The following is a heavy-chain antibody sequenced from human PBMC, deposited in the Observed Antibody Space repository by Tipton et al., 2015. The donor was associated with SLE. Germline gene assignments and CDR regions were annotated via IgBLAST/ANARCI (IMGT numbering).Heavy chain of an antibody. D-gene: IGHD3-3*01. V-gene: IGHV4-34*01. Sequence: TLSLTCAVYGGSFSGYYWSWIRQPPGKGLEWIGEINHSGSTNYNPSLKSRVTISVGTSKNQFSLKLSSVTAADTAVYYCARGLSLRQRITIFGVVHWFDPWGQGTLVTVSS. CDR1: GGSFSGYY. CDR2: INHSGST. J-gene: IGHJ5*02. CDR3: ARGLSLRQRITIFGVVHWFDP.